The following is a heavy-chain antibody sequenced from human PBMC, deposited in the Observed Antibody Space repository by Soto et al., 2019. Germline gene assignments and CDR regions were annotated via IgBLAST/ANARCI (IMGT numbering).Heavy chain of an antibody. CDR2: IDYSGST. CDR3: ARAVKYRGYDWADY. Sequence: PSETLSLTCTVSGGSISSSSYYWGGIRQPPGKWLEGIGSIDYSGSTYYNPSLKSRVTKSVDTSNNHFSLKLSSVTAADTAVYYCARAVKYRGYDWADYWGQGTLVTVSS. D-gene: IGHD5-12*01. V-gene: IGHV4-39*02. J-gene: IGHJ4*02. CDR1: GGSISSSSYY.